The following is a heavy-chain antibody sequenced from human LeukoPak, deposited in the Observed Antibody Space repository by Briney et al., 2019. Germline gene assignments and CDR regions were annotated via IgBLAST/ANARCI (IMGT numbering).Heavy chain of an antibody. Sequence: SETLSLTCTVSGGSISSYHWSWIRQPPGKGLEWIGYIYYSGSTNYNPSLKSRVTISVDTSKNQFSLKLSSVTAADTAVYYCARLGDPMAPSYWYFDLWGRGTLVTVSS. V-gene: IGHV4-59*08. CDR1: GGSISSYH. J-gene: IGHJ2*01. CDR2: IYYSGST. CDR3: ARLGDPMAPSYWYFDL. D-gene: IGHD5-24*01.